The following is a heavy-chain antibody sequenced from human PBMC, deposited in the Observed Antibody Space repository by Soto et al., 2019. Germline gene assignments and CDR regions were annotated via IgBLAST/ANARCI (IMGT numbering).Heavy chain of an antibody. CDR2: INHSGST. V-gene: IGHV4-34*01. CDR3: ARGRQWLAYYYYYYGMDV. Sequence: PSATPSLTCAVYGGSFSGYYWSWIRQPPGKGLEWIGEINHSGSTNYNPSLKSRVTISVDTSKNQFSLRLSSVTAADTAVYYCARGRQWLAYYYYYYGMDVWGQVTTVTVS. J-gene: IGHJ6*02. D-gene: IGHD6-19*01. CDR1: GGSFSGYY.